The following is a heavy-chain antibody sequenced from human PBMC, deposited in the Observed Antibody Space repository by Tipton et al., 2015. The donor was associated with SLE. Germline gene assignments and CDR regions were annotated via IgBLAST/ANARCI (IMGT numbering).Heavy chain of an antibody. V-gene: IGHV3-9*01. Sequence: TGGSIGYADSVKGRFTISRDNAKNSLYLQMNSLRAEDTALYYCAKDGTGRLLFGYYYYYGMDVWGQGTTVTVSS. J-gene: IGHJ6*02. CDR3: AKDGTGRLLFGYYYYYGMDV. CDR2: TGGSI. D-gene: IGHD2-21*01.